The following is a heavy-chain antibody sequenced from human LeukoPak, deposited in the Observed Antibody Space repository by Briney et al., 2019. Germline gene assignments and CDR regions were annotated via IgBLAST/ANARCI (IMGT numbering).Heavy chain of an antibody. D-gene: IGHD2-8*01. Sequence: GGSLRLSCAASGFTFSSYWMSWVRQAPGKGLEWVANIKQDGSEKYYVDSAKGRFSISRDSSKNILYLQMNSLRAEDTAVYYCAKDRCSNGVGCYYYYMDVWGKGTTVTISS. CDR1: GFTFSSYW. CDR3: AKDRCSNGVGCYYYYMDV. V-gene: IGHV3-7*01. J-gene: IGHJ6*03. CDR2: IKQDGSEK.